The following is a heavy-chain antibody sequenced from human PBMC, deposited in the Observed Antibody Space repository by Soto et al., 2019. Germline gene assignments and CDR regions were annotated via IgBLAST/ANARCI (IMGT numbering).Heavy chain of an antibody. V-gene: IGHV4-59*01. CDR2: IYYSGST. J-gene: IGHJ5*02. D-gene: IGHD2-2*01. CDR1: GGSISSYY. CDR3: ARSVRAAMVDYWFDP. Sequence: SETLSLTCTVSGGSISSYYWSWIRQPPGKGLEWIGYIYYSGSTNYNPSLKSRVTISVDTSKNQFSLKLSSVTAADTAVYYCARSVRAAMVDYWFDPGGQGTLVNVSS.